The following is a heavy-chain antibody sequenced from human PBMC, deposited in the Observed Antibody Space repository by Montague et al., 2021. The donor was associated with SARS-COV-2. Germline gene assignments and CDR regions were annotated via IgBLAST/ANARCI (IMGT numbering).Heavy chain of an antibody. CDR3: VRDTGSAQAGFDA. CDR2: TNYRSKWTS. J-gene: IGHJ4*02. D-gene: IGHD4-17*01. Sequence: CAISGDSVWSNTAAWNWIRQSPSGRLGWLVRTNYRSKWTSDYATSVEGRISIDPDTSKNQFFLHLRSVTPEDTGVYYCVRDTGSAQAGFDAWGQGTLVTVSS. CDR1: GDSVWSNTAA. V-gene: IGHV6-1*01.